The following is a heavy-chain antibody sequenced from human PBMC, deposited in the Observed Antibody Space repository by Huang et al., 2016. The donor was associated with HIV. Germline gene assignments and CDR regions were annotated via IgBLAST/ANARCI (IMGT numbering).Heavy chain of an antibody. CDR1: GYTFTSYG. V-gene: IGHV1-18*04. CDR2: ISAYNGNT. CDR3: ARLYLYGMDV. Sequence: QVQLVQSGAEVKKPGASVKFSCKASGYTFTSYGISWERQAPGQGLEWMGWISAYNGNTNYAQKLQVRVTMTTDTSTNTVNMEMRSLRSDDTAVYYCARLYLYGMDVWGQGTTVTVSS. J-gene: IGHJ6*02. D-gene: IGHD3-16*02.